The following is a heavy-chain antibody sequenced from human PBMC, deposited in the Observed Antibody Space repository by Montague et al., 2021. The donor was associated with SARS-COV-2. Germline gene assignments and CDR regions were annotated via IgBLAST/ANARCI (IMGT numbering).Heavy chain of an antibody. J-gene: IGHJ4*02. D-gene: IGHD3-22*01. Sequence: SETLSLTCTVSGGSISSSSYYWGWIRQPPGKGLEWIGSIYYSGSTYYXXXLKSRVTISVDTSKNQFSLKLSSVTAADTAVYYCARGHLSVSMIVVVFTSASYYFDYWGQGAQVTVSS. CDR3: ARGHLSVSMIVVVFTSASYYFDY. CDR2: IYYSGST. CDR1: GGSISSSSYY. V-gene: IGHV4-39*01.